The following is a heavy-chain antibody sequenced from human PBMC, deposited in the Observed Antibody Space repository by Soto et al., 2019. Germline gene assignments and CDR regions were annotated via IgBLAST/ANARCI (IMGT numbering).Heavy chain of an antibody. Sequence: NRGGSLRLSCAASGFSFSGYNMNWVRQAPGKGLEWVSSISGDSNYIYYADSVQGRFTISRDNAKNSVYLQMNSLRAEDTAVYYCARVVYFDRSAYGLWGQGTMVTVSS. J-gene: IGHJ3*01. CDR1: GFSFSGYN. V-gene: IGHV3-21*01. CDR3: ARVVYFDRSAYGL. CDR2: ISGDSNYI. D-gene: IGHD3-22*01.